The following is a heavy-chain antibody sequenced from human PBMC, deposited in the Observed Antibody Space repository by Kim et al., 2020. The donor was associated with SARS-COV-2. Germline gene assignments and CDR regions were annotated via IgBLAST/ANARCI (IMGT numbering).Heavy chain of an antibody. CDR2: INHSGST. CDR1: GGSFSGYY. V-gene: IGHV4-34*01. J-gene: IGHJ5*02. Sequence: SETLSLTCAVYGGSFSGYYWSWIRQPPGKRLEWIGEINHSGSTNYNPSLKSRVTISVDTSKNQFSLKLSSVTAADTAVYYCARGGLYNWNYGWFDPWGQGTLVTVSS. D-gene: IGHD1-7*01. CDR3: ARGGLYNWNYGWFDP.